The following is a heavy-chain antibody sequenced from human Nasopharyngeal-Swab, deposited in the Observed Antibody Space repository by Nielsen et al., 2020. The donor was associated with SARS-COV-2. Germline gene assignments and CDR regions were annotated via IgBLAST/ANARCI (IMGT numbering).Heavy chain of an antibody. CDR1: GVSISSYY. CDR2: IYYSGST. CDR3: ARGSPQTYYYYGMDV. D-gene: IGHD6-6*01. Sequence: GSLRLSCTFSGVSISSYYWSWIRQPPGKGLEWIGYIYYSGSTNYNPSLKSRVTISVDTSKNQFSLKLSSVTAADTAVYYCARGSPQTYYYYGMDVWGQGTTVTVSS. J-gene: IGHJ6*02. V-gene: IGHV4-59*01.